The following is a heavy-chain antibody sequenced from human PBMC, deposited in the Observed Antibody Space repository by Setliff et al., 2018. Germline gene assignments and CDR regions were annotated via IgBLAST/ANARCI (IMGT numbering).Heavy chain of an antibody. CDR2: MNPNSGNT. CDR3: ARLDIAAANEDY. Sequence: ASVKVSCKASGYTFTSYDINWVRQATGQGLEWMGWMNPNSGNTGYAQKLQGRVTMTRNTSISTAYMELSSLRSEDTAVYYCARLDIAAANEDYWGQGTRVTVSS. J-gene: IGHJ4*02. D-gene: IGHD6-13*01. CDR1: GYTFTSYD. V-gene: IGHV1-8*01.